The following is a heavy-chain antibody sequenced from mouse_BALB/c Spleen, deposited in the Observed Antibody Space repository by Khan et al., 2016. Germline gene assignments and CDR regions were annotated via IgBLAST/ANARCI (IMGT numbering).Heavy chain of an antibody. J-gene: IGHJ2*01. CDR2: ISYSGST. V-gene: IGHV3-2*02. D-gene: IGHD1-1*01. CDR1: GYSITSDYA. Sequence: EVQLQESGPGLVKPSQSLSLTCTVTGYSITSDYAWNWIRQFPGNKLEWMGYISYSGSTSYNPSLKSRISITRDTSQNQFFLQLNSVTTEDTATYYCARDYYGSSYFDYWGQGTTLTVSS. CDR3: ARDYYGSSYFDY.